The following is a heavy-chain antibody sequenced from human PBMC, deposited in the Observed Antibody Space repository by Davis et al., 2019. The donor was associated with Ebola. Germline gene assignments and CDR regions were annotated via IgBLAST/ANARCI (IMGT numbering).Heavy chain of an antibody. CDR1: GGSISSSSYY. Sequence: MPSETLSLTCTVSGGSISSSSYYWGWIRQPPGKGLEWIGEINHSGSTNYNPSLKSRVAISVDTSKNQFSLKLSSVTAADTAVYYCARTYGFLFGVWVYWGQGTLVTVSS. V-gene: IGHV4-39*07. CDR2: INHSGST. J-gene: IGHJ4*02. CDR3: ARTYGFLFGVWVY. D-gene: IGHD3-16*01.